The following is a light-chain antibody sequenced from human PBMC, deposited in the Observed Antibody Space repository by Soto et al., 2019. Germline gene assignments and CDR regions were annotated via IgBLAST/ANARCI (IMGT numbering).Light chain of an antibody. J-gene: IGKJ4*01. V-gene: IGKV3-20*01. CDR3: QQYGSSPPLS. Sequence: EIVLTQSPATLSLSPGERATLSCSTDWAQDQSVLQESVSSSYLAWYQQKPGQAPRLLIYGASSRATGIPDRFSGSGSGTDFTLTISRLEPEDFAVYYCQQYGSSPPLSFGGGTKVDIK. CDR1: VLQESVSSSY. CDR2: GAS.